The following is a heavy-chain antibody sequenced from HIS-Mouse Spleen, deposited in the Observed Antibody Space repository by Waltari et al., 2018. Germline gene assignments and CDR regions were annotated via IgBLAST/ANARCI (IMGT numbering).Heavy chain of an antibody. J-gene: IGHJ2*01. V-gene: IGHV4-39*07. D-gene: IGHD6-13*01. CDR1: GGPIRISSYY. Sequence: QLQLQESGPGLVKPSETLSPTCTVSGGPIRISSYYWGGIRQPPGKGREWIGSIDYSGSTYYNPSLKSRVTIAVDTSKNQFSLKLSSVTAADTAVYYCAREIPYSSSWYDWYFDLWGRGTLVTVSS. CDR2: IDYSGST. CDR3: AREIPYSSSWYDWYFDL.